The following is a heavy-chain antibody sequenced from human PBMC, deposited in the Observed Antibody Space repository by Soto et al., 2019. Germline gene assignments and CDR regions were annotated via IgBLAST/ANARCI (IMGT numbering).Heavy chain of an antibody. J-gene: IGHJ5*02. V-gene: IGHV1-18*04. D-gene: IGHD4-17*01. Sequence: ASVKVSCKTSHATFTGYTINWVRQAPGQGLEWLGWISSLNGNTYYARGFQGRLTMTTNTSATTAYMELRSLRSDDTAVYFCARGTVTSGRWFGPWGQGTLVTVSS. CDR1: HATFTGYT. CDR3: ARGTVTSGRWFGP. CDR2: ISSLNGNT.